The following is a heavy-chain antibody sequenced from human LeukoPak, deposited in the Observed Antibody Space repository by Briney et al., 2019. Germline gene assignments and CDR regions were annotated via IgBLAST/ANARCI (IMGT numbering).Heavy chain of an antibody. Sequence: GGSLRLSCAASGFTFSSYSMNWVRQAPGKGLEWVSSISSSSSYMYYADSVKGRFTISRDNAKNSLYLQMNSLRAEDTAVYYCARDPEVTMVRGVIDDYYYGMDVWGQGTTVTVSS. CDR1: GFTFSSYS. J-gene: IGHJ6*02. CDR2: ISSSSSYM. D-gene: IGHD3-10*01. V-gene: IGHV3-21*01. CDR3: ARDPEVTMVRGVIDDYYYGMDV.